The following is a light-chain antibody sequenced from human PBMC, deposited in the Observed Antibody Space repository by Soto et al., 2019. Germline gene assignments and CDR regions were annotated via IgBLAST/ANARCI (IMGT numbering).Light chain of an antibody. J-gene: IGKJ2*01. V-gene: IGKV3-20*01. CDR1: QSVTSCY. CDR3: QQYGNSPYT. Sequence: EIVLTQSPGTLSLSPGERATLSCRASQSVTSCYLAWYQQKPGQAPRLLIYGASNRATGIPDRFSGRGSGTDFTLTISRLEPEDFAVYYCQQYGNSPYTFGQGTKLEIK. CDR2: GAS.